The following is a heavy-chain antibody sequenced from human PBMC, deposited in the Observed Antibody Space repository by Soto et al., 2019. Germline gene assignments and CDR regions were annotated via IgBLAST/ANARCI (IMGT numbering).Heavy chain of an antibody. CDR3: ARHLSGYSTPWHYFVY. CDR1: GGSFSGYY. J-gene: IGHJ4*02. V-gene: IGHV4-34*01. D-gene: IGHD6-13*01. CDR2: INHSGST. Sequence: SETLSLTCAVSGGSFSGYYWSWIRQPPGKGLEWIGEINHSGSTNYNPSLKSRVTISVDTSKNQFSLKLSSVTAADTAVYYCARHLSGYSTPWHYFVYWGQGTLVTVXS.